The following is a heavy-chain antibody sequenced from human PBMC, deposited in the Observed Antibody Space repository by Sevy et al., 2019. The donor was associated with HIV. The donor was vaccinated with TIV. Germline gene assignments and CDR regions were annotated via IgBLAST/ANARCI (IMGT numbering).Heavy chain of an antibody. CDR1: GFTFSSYA. J-gene: IGHJ4*02. CDR3: AREDYYGSGSPFDY. Sequence: GGSLRLSCAASGFTFSSYAMHWVRQAPGKGLERVAVISYDGSNKYYADSVKGRFTISRDNSKNTLYLQMNSLRAEDTAVYYCAREDYYGSGSPFDYWGQGTLVTVSS. D-gene: IGHD3-10*01. V-gene: IGHV3-30-3*01. CDR2: ISYDGSNK.